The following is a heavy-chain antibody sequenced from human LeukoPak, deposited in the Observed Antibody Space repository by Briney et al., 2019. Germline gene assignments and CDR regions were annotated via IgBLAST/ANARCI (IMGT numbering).Heavy chain of an antibody. CDR3: ARDTRYYYDSSGYYYDYGMDV. V-gene: IGHV3-48*03. CDR2: VSGTGDGI. J-gene: IGHJ6*02. D-gene: IGHD3-22*01. Sequence: PGGSLRLSCAASGFTFNNFEMNWVRQTPGKGLEWVSYVSGTGDGIHYGDSVKGRFTISRDNAKNSLYLQMNSLRAEDKAVYYCARDTRYYYDSSGYYYDYGMDVWGQGTTVTVSS. CDR1: GFTFNNFE.